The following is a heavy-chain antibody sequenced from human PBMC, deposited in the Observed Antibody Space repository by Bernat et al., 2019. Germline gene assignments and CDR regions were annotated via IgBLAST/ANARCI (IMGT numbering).Heavy chain of an antibody. V-gene: IGHV3-7*03. Sequence: EVQLVESGGGLVQPGGSLRLSCAASGFTFSSYWMSWVRQAPGKGLEWVANIKQDGSEKYYVDSVEGRFTISRDNAKNSLYLQMNSLRAEDTAVDYCAREYYYGSGGAQFYYYYYMDVWGKGTTVTVSS. CDR2: IKQDGSEK. D-gene: IGHD3-10*01. J-gene: IGHJ6*03. CDR1: GFTFSSYW. CDR3: AREYYYGSGGAQFYYYYYMDV.